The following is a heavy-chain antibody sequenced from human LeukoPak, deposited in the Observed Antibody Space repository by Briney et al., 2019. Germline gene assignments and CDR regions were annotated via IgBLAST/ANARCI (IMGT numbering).Heavy chain of an antibody. J-gene: IGHJ3*02. D-gene: IGHD3-10*01. V-gene: IGHV1-18*01. CDR2: ISAYNGNT. Sequence: GASVKVSCKASGYTFTSYGISWVRQAPGQGLEWMGWISAYNGNTNYAQKLQGRVTMTRDTSTSTVYMELSSLRSEDTAVYYCARAGVGSGSDAFDIWGQGTMVTVSS. CDR3: ARAGVGSGSDAFDI. CDR1: GYTFTSYG.